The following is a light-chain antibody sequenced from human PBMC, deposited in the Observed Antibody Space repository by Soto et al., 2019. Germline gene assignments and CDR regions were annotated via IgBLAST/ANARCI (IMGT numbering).Light chain of an antibody. V-gene: IGKV1-5*01. J-gene: IGKJ2*01. CDR1: QSISSW. CDR3: QLYNSF. Sequence: DIQMTQSPSTLSASVGDRVTITCRASQSISSWLAWYQQKPGKAPKLLIYDASNLESGVPSRFSGSGSGTEFTLTISGLQPDDFATYYCQLYNSFFGQGTKLEIK. CDR2: DAS.